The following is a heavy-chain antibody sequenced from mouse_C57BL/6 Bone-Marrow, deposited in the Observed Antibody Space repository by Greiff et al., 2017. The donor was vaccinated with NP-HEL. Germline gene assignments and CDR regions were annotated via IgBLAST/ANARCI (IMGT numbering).Heavy chain of an antibody. J-gene: IGHJ3*01. CDR2: IDPENGDT. Sequence: VQLQQSGAELVRPGASVKLSCTASGFNIKDDYMHWVKQRPEQGLEWIGWIDPENGDTEYASKFQGKATITADTSSNTAYLQLSILTSDDTAVYYCTTFDYDPTWFAYWGQGTLVTVSA. CDR1: GFNIKDDY. CDR3: TTFDYDPTWFAY. D-gene: IGHD2-4*01. V-gene: IGHV14-4*01.